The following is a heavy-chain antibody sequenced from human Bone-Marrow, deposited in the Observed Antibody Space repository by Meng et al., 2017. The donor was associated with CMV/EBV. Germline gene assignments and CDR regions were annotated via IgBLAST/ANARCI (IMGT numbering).Heavy chain of an antibody. V-gene: IGHV1-2*02. CDR3: AREVAGYDFWSDRYRGGNWLDP. D-gene: IGHD3-3*01. Sequence: ASVKVSCKTSGYIFTGYYLFWVRQAPGQGLEWMGWINPKTGGTKYAQNFQGRVALTRDTSTSTAYMELRSLRSDDTAVYYCAREVAGYDFWSDRYRGGNWLDPWGQGTLVTVYS. CDR2: INPKTGGT. J-gene: IGHJ5*02. CDR1: GYIFTGYY.